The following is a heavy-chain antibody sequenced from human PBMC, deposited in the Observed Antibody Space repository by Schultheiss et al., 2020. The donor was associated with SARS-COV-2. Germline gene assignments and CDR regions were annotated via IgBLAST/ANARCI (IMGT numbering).Heavy chain of an antibody. CDR1: GFTFSSYW. J-gene: IGHJ6*03. D-gene: IGHD5-18*01. CDR3: ARRGYSYGYKSSYYYYMDV. CDR2: INSDGSST. Sequence: GGSLRLSCAASGFTFSSYWMHWVRQAPGKGLVWVSRINSDGSSTSYADSVKGRFTISRHNSKNTLYLQMNSLRAEDTAVYYCARRGYSYGYKSSYYYYMDVWGKGTTVTVSS. V-gene: IGHV3-74*01.